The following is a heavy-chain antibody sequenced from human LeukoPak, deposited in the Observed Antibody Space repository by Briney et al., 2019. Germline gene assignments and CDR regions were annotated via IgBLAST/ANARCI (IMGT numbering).Heavy chain of an antibody. Sequence: PGGSLRLSCAASGFTSSSYGMHWVRQAPGKGLEWVAVISYDGSNKYYADSVKGRFTISRDNSKNTLYLQMNSLRAEDTAVYYCAKDRAAAPDYWGQGTLVTVSS. CDR3: AKDRAAAPDY. J-gene: IGHJ4*02. D-gene: IGHD6-13*01. V-gene: IGHV3-30*18. CDR1: GFTSSSYG. CDR2: ISYDGSNK.